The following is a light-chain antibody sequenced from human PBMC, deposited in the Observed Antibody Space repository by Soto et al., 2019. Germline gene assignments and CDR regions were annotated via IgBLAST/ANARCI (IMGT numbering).Light chain of an antibody. CDR1: QSVSSN. V-gene: IGKV3-15*01. CDR3: QQYKNWPPWT. J-gene: IGKJ1*01. Sequence: EIVMTQSPATLSVSPGERATLSCRASQSVSSNLAWYQQKPGQAPRLLIYGASTKATGIPARFSCSGSGTEFALTRRGLQSEDFAVYYCQQYKNWPPWTFGQGTKVAIK. CDR2: GAS.